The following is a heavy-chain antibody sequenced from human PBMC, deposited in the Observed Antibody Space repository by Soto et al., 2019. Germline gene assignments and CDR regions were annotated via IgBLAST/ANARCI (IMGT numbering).Heavy chain of an antibody. CDR3: ARGKNYDFWTRLYYYYGMDV. D-gene: IGHD3-3*01. J-gene: IGHJ6*02. CDR1: GYTFTSYD. Sequence: QVQLVQSGAEVKKPGASVKVYCKASGYTFTSYDINWVRQATGQGLEWMGWMNPNSGNTGYAQKFQGRVTITRNTSIRTAYMELSSLRSEDTAVYYCARGKNYDFWTRLYYYYGMDVWGQGTTVTVSS. V-gene: IGHV1-8*01. CDR2: MNPNSGNT.